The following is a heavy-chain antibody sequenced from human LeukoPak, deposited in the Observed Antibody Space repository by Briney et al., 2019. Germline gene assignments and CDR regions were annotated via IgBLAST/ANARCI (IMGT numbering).Heavy chain of an antibody. CDR3: TVTTSYFDY. Sequence: TGGSLRLSCAASGFTFSSYGMHWVRQAPGKGLEWVAFIRYDGSNKYYADSVKGRFTISRDNSKNTLYLQMSSLRAEDTAVYYCTVTTSYFDYWGQGTLVTVSS. J-gene: IGHJ4*02. D-gene: IGHD4-11*01. CDR2: IRYDGSNK. V-gene: IGHV3-30*02. CDR1: GFTFSSYG.